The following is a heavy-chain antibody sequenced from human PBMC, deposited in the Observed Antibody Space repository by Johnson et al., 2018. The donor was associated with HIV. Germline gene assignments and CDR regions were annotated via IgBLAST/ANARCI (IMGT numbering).Heavy chain of an antibody. J-gene: IGHJ3*02. V-gene: IGHV3-30-3*01. Sequence: QVQLVESGGGVVQPGRSLRLSCAASGFTFSSYAMHWVRQAPGKGLEWVAVISYDGSNKYYADSVKGRFTIYRDNSKNTLYLQMNSLRAEGTAVYYCAREYYDSSGYYYGGVSAFDIWGQGTMVTVSS. CDR1: GFTFSSYA. CDR2: ISYDGSNK. D-gene: IGHD3-22*01. CDR3: AREYYDSSGYYYGGVSAFDI.